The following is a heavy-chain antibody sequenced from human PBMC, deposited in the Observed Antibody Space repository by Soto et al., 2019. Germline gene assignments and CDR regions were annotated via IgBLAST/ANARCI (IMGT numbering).Heavy chain of an antibody. CDR2: IKKDGSEK. CDR3: ARLAWGGGVDV. D-gene: IGHD1-26*01. CDR1: ELMSW. V-gene: IGHV3-7*03. J-gene: IGHJ6*02. Sequence: EVRLVESGGGLVQPGGSLRLSCVASELMSWMSWVRQAPGKGLEWVANIKKDGSEKHYVDSVKGRFTISRDNAQNSLYLQMSSLKVEDTAVYFCARLAWGGGVDVWGQGTTVIVSS.